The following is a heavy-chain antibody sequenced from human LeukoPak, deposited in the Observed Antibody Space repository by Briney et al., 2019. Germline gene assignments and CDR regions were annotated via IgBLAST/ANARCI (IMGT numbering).Heavy chain of an antibody. Sequence: SETLSLTCTVSGGSVSSGSYYWSWIRQPPGKGLEWIGYIYYSGSTNYNPSLKSRVTISVDTSKNQFSLQLSSVTAADTAVYYCARGGSHIVVVTAIGGFYGMDVWGQGTTVTVSS. CDR2: IYYSGST. CDR3: ARGGSHIVVVTAIGGFYGMDV. J-gene: IGHJ6*02. D-gene: IGHD2-21*02. CDR1: GGSVSSGSYY. V-gene: IGHV4-61*01.